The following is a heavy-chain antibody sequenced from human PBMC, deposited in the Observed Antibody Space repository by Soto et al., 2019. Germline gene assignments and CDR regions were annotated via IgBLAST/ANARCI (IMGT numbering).Heavy chain of an antibody. V-gene: IGHV4-34*01. CDR1: GGSFSGYY. CDR2: INHSGST. Sequence: TSETLSLTCAVYGGSFSGYYWSWIRQPPGKGLEWIGEINHSGSTNYNPSLKSRVTISVDTSKNQFSLKLSSVTAADTAVYYCARGVAGAFDYWGQGTLVTVSS. CDR3: ARGVAGAFDY. D-gene: IGHD1-26*01. J-gene: IGHJ4*02.